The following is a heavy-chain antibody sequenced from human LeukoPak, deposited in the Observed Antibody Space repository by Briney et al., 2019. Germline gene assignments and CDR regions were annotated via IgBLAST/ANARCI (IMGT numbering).Heavy chain of an antibody. Sequence: GGSLRLSCAASGFTFSNYNMNWVRQAPGKGLEWVSSITSSSSYIYYADSVKGRFTISRDNAKNSLYLQMNSLRAEDTAVYYCARDPYSGSYGNYYYYYMDVWGKGTTVTISS. J-gene: IGHJ6*03. D-gene: IGHD1-26*01. CDR3: ARDPYSGSYGNYYYYYMDV. CDR1: GFTFSNYN. V-gene: IGHV3-21*01. CDR2: ITSSSSYI.